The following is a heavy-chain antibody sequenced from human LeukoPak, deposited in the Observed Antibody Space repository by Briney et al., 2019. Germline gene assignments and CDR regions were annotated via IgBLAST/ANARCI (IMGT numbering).Heavy chain of an antibody. CDR1: GFTFGSYA. D-gene: IGHD4-17*01. Sequence: GGSLSLSCAASGFTFGSYAMQWVRQAPGKGLGYVSAISTNGENKYYANSVKGRFTISRDNSKNTLYLQMGSLRAEDMAVYYCARDRPNLRYDYWGQGALVTVSS. CDR3: ARDRPNLRYDY. CDR2: ISTNGENK. V-gene: IGHV3-64*01. J-gene: IGHJ4*02.